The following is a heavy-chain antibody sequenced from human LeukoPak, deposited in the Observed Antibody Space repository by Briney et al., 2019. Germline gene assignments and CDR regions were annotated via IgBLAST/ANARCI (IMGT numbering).Heavy chain of an antibody. V-gene: IGHV3-23*01. CDR1: GFTFSSYA. J-gene: IGHJ6*03. Sequence: AGGSLRLSCAASGFTFSSYATSWVRQAPGKGLEWVSAISGSGGSTYYADSVKGRFTISRDNSKNTLYLQMNSLRAEDTAVYYCAKDANWNHGGGYMDVWGKGTTVTVSS. CDR2: ISGSGGST. D-gene: IGHD1-1*01. CDR3: AKDANWNHGGGYMDV.